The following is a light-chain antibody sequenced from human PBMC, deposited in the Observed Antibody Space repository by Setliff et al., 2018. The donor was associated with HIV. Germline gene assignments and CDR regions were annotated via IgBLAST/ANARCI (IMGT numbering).Light chain of an antibody. CDR1: NSDVGGYNY. V-gene: IGLV2-14*03. Sequence: QSALTQPPSASGSPGQSVTISCTGTNSDVGGYNYVSWYQQNPGKVPKLILYDVSNRPSGVSTRFSGSKSGNTASLTISGLQAEDEADYYCASYTDSSTLIFGGGTKVTVL. J-gene: IGLJ2*01. CDR3: ASYTDSSTLI. CDR2: DVS.